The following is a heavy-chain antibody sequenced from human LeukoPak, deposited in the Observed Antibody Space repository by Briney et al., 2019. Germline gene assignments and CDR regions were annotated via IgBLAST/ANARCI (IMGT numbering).Heavy chain of an antibody. J-gene: IGHJ4*02. Sequence: GGSLRLSCAASGFTFSSYWMSWVRQAPGKGLEWVANIKRDGSEKYYVDSVKGRFTISRDNAKNSLYLQMNSLRAEDTAVYYCARADRMYYYGSGKSYWGQGTLVTVSS. CDR1: GFTFSSYW. V-gene: IGHV3-7*03. D-gene: IGHD3-10*01. CDR3: ARADRMYYYGSGKSY. CDR2: IKRDGSEK.